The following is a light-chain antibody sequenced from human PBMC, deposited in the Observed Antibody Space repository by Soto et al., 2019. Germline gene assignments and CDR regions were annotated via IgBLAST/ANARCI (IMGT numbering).Light chain of an antibody. J-gene: IGKJ2*01. CDR1: QSVSSIY. V-gene: IGKV3-20*01. CDR2: GAL. Sequence: EIGLTQSPGTLSLSPGERATLSCRASQSVSSIYLAWYQQKPGQAPRLLIYGALSRATGIPDRFSGSGSGTHYTLTISRLEPEDFAVYYCQHYVSSPYTFGQGTKLEIK. CDR3: QHYVSSPYT.